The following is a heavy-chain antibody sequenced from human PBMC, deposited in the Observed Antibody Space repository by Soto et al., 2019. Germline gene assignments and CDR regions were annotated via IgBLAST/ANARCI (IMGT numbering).Heavy chain of an antibody. CDR3: AREVGHGWFDP. V-gene: IGHV3-53*04. J-gene: IGHJ5*02. CDR2: IYSGGST. CDR1: GFTVSSNY. Sequence: EVQLVESGGGLVQPGASLRLSCTASGFTVSSNYVSWVRQAPGRGLEWVSVIYSGGSTYYADSVKVRFTISRHNSKNTLYLQMNSLRAEATAVYYCAREVGHGWFDPWSQGTLVTVSS.